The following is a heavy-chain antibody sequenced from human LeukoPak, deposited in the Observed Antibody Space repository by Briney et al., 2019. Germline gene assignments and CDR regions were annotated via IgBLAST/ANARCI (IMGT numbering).Heavy chain of an antibody. Sequence: GGSLRLSCAASGFTSINYWMSWVRQPPRKERAWVAKIKQDGSENYYVDSVRGRFTISRDNAKNSLYLQMNSLRAEDTAVYYCARDRGSSGWYEFDYWGQRTLVIVSS. J-gene: IGHJ4*02. CDR3: ARDRGSSGWYEFDY. V-gene: IGHV3-7*01. CDR1: GFTSINYW. CDR2: IKQDGSEN. D-gene: IGHD6-19*01.